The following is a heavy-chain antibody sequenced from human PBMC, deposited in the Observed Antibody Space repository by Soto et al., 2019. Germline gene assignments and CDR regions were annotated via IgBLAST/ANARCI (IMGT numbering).Heavy chain of an antibody. CDR2: ISGSGGST. J-gene: IGHJ4*02. CDR3: AKGVTYYDFWSGYFDY. Sequence: GGSLRLSCAGSGFSFSSYAMSWVRQAPGKGLEWVSAISGSGGSTYYADSVKGRFTISRDISRNTVYLQMNSLRAEDTAVYYCAKGVTYYDFWSGYFDYWGPGTLVTVSS. CDR1: GFSFSSYA. D-gene: IGHD3-3*01. V-gene: IGHV3-23*01.